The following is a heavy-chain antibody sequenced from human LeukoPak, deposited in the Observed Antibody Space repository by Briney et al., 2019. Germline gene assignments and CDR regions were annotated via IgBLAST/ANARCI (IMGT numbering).Heavy chain of an antibody. Sequence: GGSLRLSCAASGFTFSSYYMNWVRQAPGKGLEWVSSISRTTNYTYYTDSVKGRFTISRDNDKNSLYLQMNSLTAEDTAVYYCTRVSYADGGYFDYWGQGTLVTVSS. CDR3: TRVSYADGGYFDY. V-gene: IGHV3-21*01. J-gene: IGHJ4*02. CDR1: GFTFSSYY. CDR2: ISRTTNYT. D-gene: IGHD3-16*01.